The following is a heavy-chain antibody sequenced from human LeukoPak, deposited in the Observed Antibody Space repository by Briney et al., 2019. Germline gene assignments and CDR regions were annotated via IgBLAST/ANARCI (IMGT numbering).Heavy chain of an antibody. D-gene: IGHD3-10*02. CDR2: IKQDGSEK. CDR3: AELAITMIGGV. J-gene: IGHJ6*04. CDR1: GFTFSSSW. V-gene: IGHV3-7*01. Sequence: GGSLRLSCAASGFTFSSSWMSWVRQAPGKGLEWVANIKQDGSEKYYVDSVKGRFTISRDNSKNTLYLQMNSLRAEDTAVYYCAELAITMIGGVWGKGTTVTISS.